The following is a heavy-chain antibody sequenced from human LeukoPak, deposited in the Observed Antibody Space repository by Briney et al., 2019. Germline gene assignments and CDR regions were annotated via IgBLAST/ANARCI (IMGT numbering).Heavy chain of an antibody. D-gene: IGHD5-18*01. CDR1: DGSFSGYY. CDR2: IYYSGST. Sequence: SETLSLTCGVNDGSFSGYYWTWIRQPPGKGLEWIGYIYYSGSTNYKSSLKSRVTISVDTSKNQFSLKLSSVTAADTAVYYCARTTEGGYSYGYFYYYYMDVWGKGTTVTISS. V-gene: IGHV4-59*01. J-gene: IGHJ6*03. CDR3: ARTTEGGYSYGYFYYYYMDV.